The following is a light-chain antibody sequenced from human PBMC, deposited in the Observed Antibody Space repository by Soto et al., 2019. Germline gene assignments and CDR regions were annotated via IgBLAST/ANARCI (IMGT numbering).Light chain of an antibody. CDR2: EVT. V-gene: IGLV2-14*01. CDR1: SSDIGAYNY. Sequence: QSALTQPASVSGSPGQSITISCTGTSSDIGAYNYVSWYQQHPGKAPKLLIYEVTNRPSGVSDRFSGSKSGNTASLTISGLQAEDEANYYCISFTTLSNRVFGTGTKLTVL. J-gene: IGLJ1*01. CDR3: ISFTTLSNRV.